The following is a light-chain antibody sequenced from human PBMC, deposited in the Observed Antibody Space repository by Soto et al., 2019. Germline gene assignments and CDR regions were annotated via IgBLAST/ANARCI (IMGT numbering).Light chain of an antibody. CDR3: CSYAGGRLVEV. Sequence: QSVLTQPASVSGSPGQSITISCTGTSSDIGTYNLVSWYQQHPGKAPKLVIYELDKRPSGVSDRFSGSKSGSTAALTISGLQAEDEADYYCCSYAGGRLVEVFGTGTKLTVL. J-gene: IGLJ1*01. V-gene: IGLV2-23*02. CDR2: ELD. CDR1: SSDIGTYNL.